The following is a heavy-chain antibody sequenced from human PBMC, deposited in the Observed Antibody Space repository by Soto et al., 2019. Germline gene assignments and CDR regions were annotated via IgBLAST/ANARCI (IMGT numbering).Heavy chain of an antibody. CDR1: GFTFSSYA. D-gene: IGHD2-2*01. CDR3: AIMPAFDY. J-gene: IGHJ4*02. CDR2: ISDGGSNK. V-gene: IGHV3-30-3*01. Sequence: PGGSLRLSCAASGFTFSSYAMHWVRQAPGKGLEWVAVISDGGSNKYYADSVKGRFTISRDNSKNTLYLQMNSLRAEDTAVYYCAIMPAFDYWGQGTLVTVSS.